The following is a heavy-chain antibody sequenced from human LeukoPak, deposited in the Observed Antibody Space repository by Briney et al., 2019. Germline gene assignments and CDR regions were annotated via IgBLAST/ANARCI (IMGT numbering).Heavy chain of an antibody. CDR1: GYTFTSYY. Sequence: ASVKVSCKASGYTFTSYYMHWVRQAPGQGLEWMGIINPSGGSTSYAQKFQGRVTMTRDTSTSTVYMELSSLRSEDTALYYCARDRYYDILTGYYNGWFDPWGQGTLVTVSS. CDR3: ARDRYYDILTGYYNGWFDP. D-gene: IGHD3-9*01. V-gene: IGHV1-46*01. CDR2: INPSGGST. J-gene: IGHJ5*02.